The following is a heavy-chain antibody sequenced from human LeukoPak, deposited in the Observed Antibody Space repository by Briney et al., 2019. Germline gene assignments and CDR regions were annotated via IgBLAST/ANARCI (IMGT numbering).Heavy chain of an antibody. J-gene: IGHJ4*02. CDR2: INPSGGST. D-gene: IGHD1-26*01. V-gene: IGHV1-46*01. CDR3: ATSGSYHKYYFDY. Sequence: ASVKVSCKASGYSFSAYYMHWVRQAPGQGLDWMGVINPSGGSTSYALKFQDRVTVSRDTSTSTVYIELSSLRSDDTAVYFCATSGSYHKYYFDYWGQGTLVTVSS. CDR1: GYSFSAYY.